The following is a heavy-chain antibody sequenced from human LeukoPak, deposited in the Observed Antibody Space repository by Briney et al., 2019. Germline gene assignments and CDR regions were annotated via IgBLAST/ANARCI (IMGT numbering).Heavy chain of an antibody. V-gene: IGHV3-11*04. D-gene: IGHD6-13*01. Sequence: GGSLRLSCVASGFTFSNAWVSWVRQAPGKGLEWVSYISSSGSTIYYADSVKGRFTISRDNAKNSLYLQMNSLRAEDTAVYYCARGEGVAAGTTTSYAFDIWGQGTMVTVSS. CDR3: ARGEGVAAGTTTSYAFDI. J-gene: IGHJ3*02. CDR1: GFTFSNAW. CDR2: ISSSGSTI.